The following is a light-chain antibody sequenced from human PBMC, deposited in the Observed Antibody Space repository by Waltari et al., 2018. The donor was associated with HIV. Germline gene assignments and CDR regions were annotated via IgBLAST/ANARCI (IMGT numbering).Light chain of an antibody. CDR1: ASDFGLDTF. J-gene: IGLJ3*02. V-gene: IGLV2-14*03. CDR3: ASFTGDNTLL. CDR2: DVD. Sequence: SAVTQPASVSGLPGQSITLSCTGVASDFGLDTFVSWYQQHPDKLPRLIVFDVDSRASGISARFSGSKSGHTASLNISGLRAEDEAHYYCASFTGDNTLLFGGGTKVTVL.